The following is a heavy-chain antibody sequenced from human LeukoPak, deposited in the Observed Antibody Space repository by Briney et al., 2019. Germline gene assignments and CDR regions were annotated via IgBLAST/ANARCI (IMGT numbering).Heavy chain of an antibody. D-gene: IGHD3-22*01. CDR3: AKDPLPRSGYYPYYFDY. V-gene: IGHV3-23*01. CDR1: GFTLSSYA. CDR2: ISGSGGST. Sequence: WGSLSLSCAASGFTLSSYAMSWVRQPPGKGLEWVSGISGSGGSTYYADFVKGRFTISRDNSKNTLYLQMNSLRAEDTAVYYCAKDPLPRSGYYPYYFDYWGQGTLVTVSS. J-gene: IGHJ4*02.